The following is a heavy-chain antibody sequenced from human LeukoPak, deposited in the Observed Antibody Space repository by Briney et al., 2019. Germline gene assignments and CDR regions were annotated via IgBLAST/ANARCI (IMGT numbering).Heavy chain of an antibody. CDR1: GFTFSNAR. Sequence: GGSLRLSCAASGFTFSNARMSWVRQAPGKGLEWVGRIKSKTDGGTTDYAAPVKGRFTISRDDSKNTLYLQMNSLKTEDTAVYYCATDGGYYDILTGYIPGPIDYWGQGTLVTVSS. J-gene: IGHJ4*02. D-gene: IGHD3-9*01. CDR3: ATDGGYYDILTGYIPGPIDY. CDR2: IKSKTDGGTT. V-gene: IGHV3-15*01.